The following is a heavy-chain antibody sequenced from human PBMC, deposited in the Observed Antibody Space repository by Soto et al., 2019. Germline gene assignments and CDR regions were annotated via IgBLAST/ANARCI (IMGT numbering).Heavy chain of an antibody. J-gene: IGHJ5*02. CDR1: GFTFSSYA. CDR3: AKDPIRYYGSGSYYWFDP. D-gene: IGHD3-10*01. Sequence: GVSLRLSCAASGFTFSSYAMSWVRQAPGKGLEWVSAISGSGGSTYYADSVKGRFTISRDNSKNTLYLQMNSLRAEDTAVYYCAKDPIRYYGSGSYYWFDPWGQGTLVTVSS. CDR2: ISGSGGST. V-gene: IGHV3-23*01.